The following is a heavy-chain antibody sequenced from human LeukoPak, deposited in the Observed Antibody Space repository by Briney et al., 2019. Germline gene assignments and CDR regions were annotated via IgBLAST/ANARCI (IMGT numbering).Heavy chain of an antibody. CDR1: GGTFSSYT. V-gene: IGHV1-69*13. CDR2: IIPIFNTA. Sequence: SVKVSCKASGGTFSSYTIGWVRQAPGQGLEWMGGIIPIFNTAHYAQTFQGRVTITADESTSTAYMELNSLRSEDTAVYYCARDEQDSSSWYARWFDPWGQGTLVTVS. CDR3: ARDEQDSSSWYARWFDP. D-gene: IGHD6-13*01. J-gene: IGHJ5*02.